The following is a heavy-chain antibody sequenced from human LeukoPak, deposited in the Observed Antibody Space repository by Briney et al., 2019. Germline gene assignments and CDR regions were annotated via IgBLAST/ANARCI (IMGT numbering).Heavy chain of an antibody. D-gene: IGHD1-26*01. J-gene: IGHJ3*02. Sequence: GGSLRLSCAASGFTFSGYWMSWVRQAPGKGLEWVANIKQDGSEKYYVDSVKGRFTISRDNAKNSLYLQMNSLRAEDTAVYYCARISSGSYYSDAFDIWGQGTMVTVSS. CDR2: IKQDGSEK. CDR1: GFTFSGYW. V-gene: IGHV3-7*01. CDR3: ARISSGSYYSDAFDI.